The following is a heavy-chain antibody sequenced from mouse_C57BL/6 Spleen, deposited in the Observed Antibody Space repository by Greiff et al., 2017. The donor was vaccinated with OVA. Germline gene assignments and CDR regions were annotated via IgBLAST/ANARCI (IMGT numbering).Heavy chain of an antibody. CDR3: ARSPSYYSNYGFAY. Sequence: VQLQQPGAELVKPGASVKMSCKASGYAFTSYWITWVKQRPGQGLEWIGDIYPGSGSTNYNEKFKSKATLTVDTSSSTAYMQLSSLTSEDSAVYYCARSPSYYSNYGFAYWGQGTLVTVSA. D-gene: IGHD2-5*01. CDR1: GYAFTSYW. CDR2: IYPGSGST. J-gene: IGHJ3*01. V-gene: IGHV1-55*01.